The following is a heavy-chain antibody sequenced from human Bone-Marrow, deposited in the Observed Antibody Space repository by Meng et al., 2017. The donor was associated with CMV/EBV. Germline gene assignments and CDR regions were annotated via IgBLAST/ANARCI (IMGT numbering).Heavy chain of an antibody. Sequence: ASVKVSCKASGYTFTSYGISWVRQAPGQGLEWMGWISAYNGNTNYAQKLQGRVTMITDTSTSTAYMELRSLRSDDTAVYYCARTIIVVVPAAMQQTYYYYGMDVWGQGTTVTVSS. D-gene: IGHD2-2*01. J-gene: IGHJ6*02. CDR2: ISAYNGNT. CDR3: ARTIIVVVPAAMQQTYYYYGMDV. CDR1: GYTFTSYG. V-gene: IGHV1-18*01.